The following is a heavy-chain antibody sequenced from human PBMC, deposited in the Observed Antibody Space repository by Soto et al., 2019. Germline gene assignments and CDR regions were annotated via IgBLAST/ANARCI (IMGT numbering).Heavy chain of an antibody. Sequence: EVQLVESGGGLVKPGGSLRLSCAASGFTFSSYSMNWVRQAPGKGLEWVSSISSSSSYIYYADSVKGRFTISRDNAKNALYLQMNSLRAEDTAVYYCARGGNTQNRNDYWGQGTLVTVSS. CDR1: GFTFSSYS. V-gene: IGHV3-21*01. CDR3: ARGGNTQNRNDY. D-gene: IGHD2-15*01. CDR2: ISSSSSYI. J-gene: IGHJ4*02.